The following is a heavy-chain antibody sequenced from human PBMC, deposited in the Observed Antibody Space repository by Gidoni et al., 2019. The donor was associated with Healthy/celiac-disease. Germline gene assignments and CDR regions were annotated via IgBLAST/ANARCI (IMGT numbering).Heavy chain of an antibody. CDR1: GGSLSSGDYY. Sequence: QVQLQESGPGLVKPSQTLSLTCTVSGGSLSSGDYYWSWIRQPPGKGLEWIGYIYYSGSTYYNPSLKSRVTISVDTSKNQFSLKLSSVTAADTAVYYCARGAGSGWYWFDPWGQGTLVTVSS. D-gene: IGHD6-19*01. V-gene: IGHV4-30-4*08. J-gene: IGHJ5*02. CDR2: IYYSGST. CDR3: ARGAGSGWYWFDP.